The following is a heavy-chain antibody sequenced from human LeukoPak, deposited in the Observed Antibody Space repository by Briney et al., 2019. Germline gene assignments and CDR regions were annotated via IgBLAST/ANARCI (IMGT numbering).Heavy chain of an antibody. CDR3: TRRTRGYSYGPPYFDY. CDR1: GFTFRGSA. J-gene: IGHJ4*02. CDR2: IRSKANSYET. Sequence: GGSLRLSCAASGFTFRGSAMHWVRQASGKGLEGVGRIRSKANSYETAYAASVKGRFTISRDDSKNKAYLQMNSLKTEDTAVYYCTRRTRGYSYGPPYFDYWGQGTLVTVSS. D-gene: IGHD5-18*01. V-gene: IGHV3-73*01.